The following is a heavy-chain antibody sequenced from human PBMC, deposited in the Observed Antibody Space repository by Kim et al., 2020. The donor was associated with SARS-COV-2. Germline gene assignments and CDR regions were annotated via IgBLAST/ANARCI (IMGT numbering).Heavy chain of an antibody. J-gene: IGHJ2*01. V-gene: IGHV4-39*01. Sequence: SETLSLTCTVSGGSISSSNYYWGWIRQPPGKGLEWIGSIYYSGSTYYNPSLKSRVTISVDTSKNQFSLKLSSVTAADTAVYYCARRLVLRYFDNWYFDLWGRGTLVTVSS. CDR1: GGSISSSNYY. CDR3: ARRLVLRYFDNWYFDL. D-gene: IGHD3-9*01. CDR2: IYYSGST.